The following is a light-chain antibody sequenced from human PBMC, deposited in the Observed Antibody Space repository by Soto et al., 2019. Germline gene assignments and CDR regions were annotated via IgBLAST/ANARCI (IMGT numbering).Light chain of an antibody. CDR1: NSDSGGYQY. CDR2: DVT. J-gene: IGLJ2*01. V-gene: IGLV2-14*01. CDR3: AAWDGSLNNVL. Sequence: QSVLTQPASVSGSPGQSITISCTGVNSDSGGYQYVSWYQQHPGKAPKLLIFDVTNRPSGVSDRFSGSESGTTASLTISGLQADDEADYYCAAWDGSLNNVLFGGGTK.